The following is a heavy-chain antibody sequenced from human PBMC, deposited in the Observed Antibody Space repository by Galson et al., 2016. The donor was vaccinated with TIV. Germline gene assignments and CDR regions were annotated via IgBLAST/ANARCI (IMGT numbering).Heavy chain of an antibody. CDR2: SSSSGRFT. CDR1: GFTFSAYA. D-gene: IGHD5-12*01. J-gene: IGHJ4*02. V-gene: IGHV3-21*01. CDR3: ARVEDDGGYSFGAFDY. Sequence: SLRLSCAGFGFTFSAYAIHWVRQAPGKGLEWVSSSSSSGRFTYYAESLRGRITISRDRARSSLHTQMNSLRPEDTAVYFCARVEDDGGYSFGAFDYWGQGTLVTVSS.